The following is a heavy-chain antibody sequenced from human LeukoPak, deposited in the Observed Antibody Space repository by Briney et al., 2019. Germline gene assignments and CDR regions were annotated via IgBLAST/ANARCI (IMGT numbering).Heavy chain of an antibody. Sequence: SETLSLTCTVSGGSISSYYWSWIRQPPGKGLEWIGYIYYSGSTNYNPPLKSRVTISVDTSKNQFSLKLSSVTAADTAVYYCARQSFAPFQVGPETPIESWGQGTLVTVSS. J-gene: IGHJ4*02. V-gene: IGHV4-59*01. CDR1: GGSISSYY. CDR2: IYYSGST. D-gene: IGHD1-26*01. CDR3: ARQSFAPFQVGPETPIES.